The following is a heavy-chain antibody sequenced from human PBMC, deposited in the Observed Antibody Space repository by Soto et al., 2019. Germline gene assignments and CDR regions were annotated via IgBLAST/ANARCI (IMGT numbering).Heavy chain of an antibody. CDR3: AVFLLELRVQYGMDV. J-gene: IGHJ6*02. Sequence: GASVKVSCKASGYTFNSYGISWVRQAPGQGLEWMGWISAYNGNTNYAQKLQGRVTMTTDTSTSTAYMELRSLRSDDTAVYYCAVFLLELRVQYGMDVWGQGTTVTSP. D-gene: IGHD1-7*01. CDR1: GYTFNSYG. CDR2: ISAYNGNT. V-gene: IGHV1-18*01.